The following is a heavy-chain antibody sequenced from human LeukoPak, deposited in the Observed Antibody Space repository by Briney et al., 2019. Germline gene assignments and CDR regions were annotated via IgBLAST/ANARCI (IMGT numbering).Heavy chain of an antibody. Sequence: HAESLNFSCKGSGTFITSYLSSGRRQMPGKGLEWMGTIDPSDSYTNYSPSFQGHVTISADKSISTAYLQWSSLQASNTAMYYCLRQRFCEGYYSYAMDIWGQGTTVTVSS. CDR1: GTFITSYL. CDR2: IDPSDSYT. V-gene: IGHV5-10-1*01. CDR3: LRQRFCEGYYSYAMDI. J-gene: IGHJ6*02. D-gene: IGHD6-25*01.